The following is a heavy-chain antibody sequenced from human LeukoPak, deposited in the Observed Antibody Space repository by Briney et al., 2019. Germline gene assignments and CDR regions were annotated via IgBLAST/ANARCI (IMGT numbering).Heavy chain of an antibody. CDR3: ARRIFGGVIVSPNDY. Sequence: ASVKVSCKASGCTFTGYYMHWVRQAPGQGLEWMGWINPNSGGTNYAQKFQGRVTMTRDTSISTAYMELSRLRSDDTAVYCCARRIFGGVIVSPNDYWGQGTLVTVSS. D-gene: IGHD3-16*02. V-gene: IGHV1-2*02. CDR2: INPNSGGT. J-gene: IGHJ4*02. CDR1: GCTFTGYY.